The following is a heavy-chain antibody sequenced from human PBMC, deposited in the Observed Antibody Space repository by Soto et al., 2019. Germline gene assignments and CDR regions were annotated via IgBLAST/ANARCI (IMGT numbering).Heavy chain of an antibody. Sequence: QVQLQESGPGLVKPSETLSLTCTVSGGSISSYYWSWIRQPPGKGLEWIGYIYYSGSTNYNPSLKGRLTIPVDTSKSQVSLKLRSATAADTAVYYCARRYGGNLDYWGQGTLVTVSS. V-gene: IGHV4-59*08. J-gene: IGHJ4*02. CDR1: GGSISSYY. CDR2: IYYSGST. D-gene: IGHD1-1*01. CDR3: ARRYGGNLDY.